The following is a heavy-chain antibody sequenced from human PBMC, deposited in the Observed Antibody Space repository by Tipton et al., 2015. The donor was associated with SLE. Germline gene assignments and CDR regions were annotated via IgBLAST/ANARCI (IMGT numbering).Heavy chain of an antibody. Sequence: TLSLTCTVSGDSVSSYYWSWIRQPPGRGLEWIGYVYYSGSTNYNPSLKSRVTISVDTSKNQFSLNLNSVTAADTAMYYCARLLGNYYYYMDVWGTGTTVTVSS. CDR3: ARLLGNYYYYMDV. CDR2: VYYSGST. V-gene: IGHV4-59*08. J-gene: IGHJ6*03. CDR1: GDSVSSYY.